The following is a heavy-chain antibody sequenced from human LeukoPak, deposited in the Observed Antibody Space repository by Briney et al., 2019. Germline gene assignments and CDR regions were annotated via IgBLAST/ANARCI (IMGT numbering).Heavy chain of an antibody. Sequence: SETLSLTCAVYGGSFSGYYWSWIRQPPGKGLEWIGEINHSGSTNYNPSLKSRVTISVDTSKNQFFLKLSSVTAADTAVYYCARGRVAPGYWGQGTLVTVSS. CDR3: ARGRVAPGY. J-gene: IGHJ4*02. CDR2: INHSGST. V-gene: IGHV4-34*01. CDR1: GGSFSGYY. D-gene: IGHD5-12*01.